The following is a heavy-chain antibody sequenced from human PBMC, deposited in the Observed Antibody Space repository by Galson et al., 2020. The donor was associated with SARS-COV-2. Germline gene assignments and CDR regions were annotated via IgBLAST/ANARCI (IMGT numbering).Heavy chain of an antibody. D-gene: IGHD6-13*01. J-gene: IGHJ4*02. CDR2: ISSSGNTI. CDR3: ARAQWGYSSSWYFDY. CDR1: GFTFSDYY. V-gene: IGHV3-11*01. Sequence: TGGSLRLSCAASGFTFSDYYMSWIRQAPGKGLEWVSYISSSGNTIYYADSVKGRFTISRDNAKNSLYLQMNSLRAEDTAVYYCARAQWGYSSSWYFDYWGQGTLVIVSS.